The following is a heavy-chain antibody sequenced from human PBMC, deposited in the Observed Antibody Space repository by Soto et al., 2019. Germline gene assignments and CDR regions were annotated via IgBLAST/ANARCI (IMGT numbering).Heavy chain of an antibody. V-gene: IGHV4-30-4*02. J-gene: IGHJ4*02. CDR2: ISYSGSA. CDR1: GGSISSGNYY. D-gene: IGHD4-17*01. CDR3: ARRYGASFDY. Sequence: SETLSLTCTVSGGSISSGNYYWSWIRQPPGKGLEWIGFISYSGSAYYNPSLKSRVTISVDTSKNQFSLKLSSVTAADTAVYYCARRYGASFDYWGQGSLVTV.